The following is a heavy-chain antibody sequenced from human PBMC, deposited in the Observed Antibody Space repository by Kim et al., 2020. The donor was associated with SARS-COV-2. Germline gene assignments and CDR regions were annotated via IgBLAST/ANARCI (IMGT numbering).Heavy chain of an antibody. J-gene: IGHJ4*02. Sequence: SETLSLTCTVSGGSISSGGYYWSWIRQHPGKGLEWFGYIYYSGSTYYNPSLKSRVTISVDTTKNQFSLKLSSVTAAVTTVYYCERGYYDSLTGSQPAKYYFDYWGQGTLVTVSS. CDR3: ERGYYDSLTGSQPAKYYFDY. CDR2: IYYSGST. D-gene: IGHD3-9*01. CDR1: GGSISSGGYY. V-gene: IGHV4-31*03.